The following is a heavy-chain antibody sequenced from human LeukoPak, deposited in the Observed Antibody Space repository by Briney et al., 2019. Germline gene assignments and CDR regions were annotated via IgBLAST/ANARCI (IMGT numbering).Heavy chain of an antibody. CDR2: IYYSGST. J-gene: IGHJ4*02. D-gene: IGHD3-22*01. V-gene: IGHV4-39*07. CDR1: GGSISSGSYS. CDR3: ARNHEYYYDSSGWTPRD. Sequence: SETLSLTCTVSGGSISSGSYSWGWIRQPPGKGLEWIGTIYYSGSTYYNPSLKSRVTISVDTSKNQFSLKLSSVTAADTAVYYCARNHEYYYDSSGWTPRDWGQGTLVTVSS.